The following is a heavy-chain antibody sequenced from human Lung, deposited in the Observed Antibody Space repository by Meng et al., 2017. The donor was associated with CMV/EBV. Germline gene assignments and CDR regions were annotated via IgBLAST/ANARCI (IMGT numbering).Heavy chain of an antibody. CDR1: GFSLRTTGAG. CDR2: IYWNDYK. D-gene: IGHD3-10*01. CDR3: AHAPRYYSSEIYYVLFDY. V-gene: IGHV2-5*01. J-gene: IGHJ4*02. Sequence: SGPXLVXPTHTLTLTCSFSGFSLRTTGAGVGWIRQPPGKALEWLALIYWNDYKRYSPSLKNRFTITKDTSRNRVVLTMTNLDPADTATYYCAHAPRYYSSEIYYVLFDYWGQGXLVTVSS.